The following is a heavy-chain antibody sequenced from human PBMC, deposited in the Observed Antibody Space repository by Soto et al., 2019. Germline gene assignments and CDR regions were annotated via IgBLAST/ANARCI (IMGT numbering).Heavy chain of an antibody. D-gene: IGHD6-19*01. J-gene: IGHJ5*02. CDR2: MNPSTGNT. CDR1: RYTFTSYD. CDR3: ARGRIIVAGGFDP. V-gene: IGHV1-8*01. Sequence: QVQLVQCGAEVKKPGASVKVSCKASRYTFTSYDINWVRQATGQGLEWMGWMNPSTGNTDSAEKFQGRLTMTRNTSISTVYMVLSSLSFEDTAVYYCARGRIIVAGGFDPWGQGTLVTVSS.